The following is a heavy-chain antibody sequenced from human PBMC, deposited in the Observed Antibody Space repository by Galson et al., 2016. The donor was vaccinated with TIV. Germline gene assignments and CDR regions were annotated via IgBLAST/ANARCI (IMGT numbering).Heavy chain of an antibody. Sequence: SLRLSCAASGFTFSSHAMTWVRQAPGKGLEWVSAISGSGATTHYADSVKGRFTISRDNSKNTLYVQMNRLRAEDTAVYYCAKVPSRGFSYYYGWVVWGQGTTVTVS. V-gene: IGHV3-23*01. D-gene: IGHD3-10*01. CDR2: ISGSGATT. CDR1: GFTFSSHA. CDR3: AKVPSRGFSYYYGWVV. J-gene: IGHJ6*02.